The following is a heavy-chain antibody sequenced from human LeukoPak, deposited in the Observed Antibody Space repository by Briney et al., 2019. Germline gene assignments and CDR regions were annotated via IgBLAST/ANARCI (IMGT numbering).Heavy chain of an antibody. CDR2: IYYSGST. CDR1: GGSISSYY. V-gene: IGHV4-59*08. J-gene: IGHJ5*02. CDR3: ARSGIHLWYQDP. Sequence: PSETLSLTCTVSGGSISSYYWSWVRQPPGKGLEWIGYIYYSGSTNYNPSLKSRVTISVDTSKNQFSLKLSSVTAADTAVYYCARSGIHLWYQDPWGQGTLVTVSS. D-gene: IGHD2-2*01.